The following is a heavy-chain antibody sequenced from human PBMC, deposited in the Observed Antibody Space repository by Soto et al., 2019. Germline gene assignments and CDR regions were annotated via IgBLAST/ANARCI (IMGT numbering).Heavy chain of an antibody. Sequence: QVQLQESGPGLVKSSETLSLTCSVSGDSSSTYYWGWIRQPPGKGLEWIGYINYSGRSNHNPSLQSRLGISVDASKNRVSLKLTSVTAADTAVYYCARSYCADSVSCNWFDPWGQGTLVVVSS. CDR3: ARSYCADSVSCNWFDP. D-gene: IGHD2-8*02. V-gene: IGHV4-59*01. J-gene: IGHJ5*02. CDR2: INYSGRS. CDR1: GDSSSTYY.